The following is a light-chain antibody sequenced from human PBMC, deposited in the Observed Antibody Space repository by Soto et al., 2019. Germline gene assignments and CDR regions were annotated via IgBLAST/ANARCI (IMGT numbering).Light chain of an antibody. J-gene: IGKJ4*01. V-gene: IGKV1-5*03. CDR3: QQYNSYYT. CDR2: KAS. CDR1: QRISSG. Sequence: DIQMTQSASTLSASVGDRVTITCRASQRISSGVAWYQQKPGKAPKLLIYKASSLESGAPSRFSGSGSGTELTLTISNPQADDFATSYFQQYNSYYTFGGGTKVEIK.